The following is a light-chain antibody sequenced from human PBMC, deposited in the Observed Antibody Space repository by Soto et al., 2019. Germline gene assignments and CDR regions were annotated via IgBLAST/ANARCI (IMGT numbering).Light chain of an antibody. V-gene: IGKV1-5*01. J-gene: IGKJ3*01. CDR1: QNINRW. Sequence: DIQMTQSPCTLAASGVDRVTITCRASQNINRWLAWYQQKPGKAPKVLIYDASSLESGVPSRFSGSGSGTEFTLTITSLQPDHFASYYCQQYDGYFGPGTKVDFK. CDR3: QQYDGY. CDR2: DAS.